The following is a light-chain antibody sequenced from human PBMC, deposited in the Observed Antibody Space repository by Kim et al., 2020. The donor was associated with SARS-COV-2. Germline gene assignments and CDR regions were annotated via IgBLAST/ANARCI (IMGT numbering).Light chain of an antibody. Sequence: EIVMTQSPATLSVSPGERATLSCRASQSIASDLAWYQQKPGQAPGLVIYGASTRATGIPARFSGSGSGTEFTLTISSLQSEDSAVYYCQQYNNWPPAWTFGQGTKVDIK. CDR2: GAS. V-gene: IGKV3-15*01. CDR1: QSIASD. J-gene: IGKJ1*01. CDR3: QQYNNWPPAWT.